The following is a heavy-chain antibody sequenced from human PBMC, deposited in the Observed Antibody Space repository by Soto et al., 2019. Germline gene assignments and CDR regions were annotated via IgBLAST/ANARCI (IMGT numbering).Heavy chain of an antibody. Sequence: EVQLVESGGGLVQPGGSLRLSCAASGFTFSSYEMNWVRQAPGKGLEWVSYISSSGSTIYYADSVKGRFTISRDNAKNSLYLQTNCLRAEDTAVYYCARDGYNVFDYWGQGTLVTVSS. CDR1: GFTFSSYE. CDR3: ARDGYNVFDY. CDR2: ISSSGSTI. D-gene: IGHD5-12*01. V-gene: IGHV3-48*03. J-gene: IGHJ4*02.